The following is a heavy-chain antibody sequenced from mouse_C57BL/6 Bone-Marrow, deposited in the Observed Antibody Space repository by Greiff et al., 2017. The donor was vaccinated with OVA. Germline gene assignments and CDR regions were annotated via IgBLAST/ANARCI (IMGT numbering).Heavy chain of an antibody. V-gene: IGHV5-6*01. Sequence: EVKLVESGGDLVKPGGSLKLSCAASGFTFSSYGMSWVRQTPDKRLEWVATISSGGSYTYYPDSVKGRFTISRDNAKNTLYLQMSSLQSEDTAMYYCARHGGYYAFDYWGQGTTLTVSS. J-gene: IGHJ2*01. D-gene: IGHD2-3*01. CDR3: ARHGGYYAFDY. CDR1: GFTFSSYG. CDR2: ISSGGSYT.